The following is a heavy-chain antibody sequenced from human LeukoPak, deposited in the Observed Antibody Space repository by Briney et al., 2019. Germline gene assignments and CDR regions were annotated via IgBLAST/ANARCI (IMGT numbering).Heavy chain of an antibody. Sequence: SETLSLTCTVSGYSISSGYYWGWIRQPPGKGLEWIGSIYHSGSTYYNPSLKSRVTISVDTSKNQFSLKLSSVTAADTAVYYCARDGVVTINWSDPWGQGTLVTVSS. D-gene: IGHD3-22*01. CDR2: IYHSGST. CDR1: GYSISSGYY. CDR3: ARDGVVTINWSDP. J-gene: IGHJ5*02. V-gene: IGHV4-38-2*02.